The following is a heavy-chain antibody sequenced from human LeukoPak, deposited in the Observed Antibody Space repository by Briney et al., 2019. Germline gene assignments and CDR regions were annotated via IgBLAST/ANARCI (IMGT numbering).Heavy chain of an antibody. J-gene: IGHJ4*02. CDR3: ARGPYSSSWYFDY. CDR1: GFTFSSYS. D-gene: IGHD6-13*01. Sequence: GGSLRLSCAASGFTFSSYSMNWVRQAPGKGLEWVSSISSSSSYIYYADSVKGRFTISRDNAKNSLYLQMNSLRAEDTAVYYCARGPYSSSWYFDYWGQGTLVTVSS. V-gene: IGHV3-21*01. CDR2: ISSSSSYI.